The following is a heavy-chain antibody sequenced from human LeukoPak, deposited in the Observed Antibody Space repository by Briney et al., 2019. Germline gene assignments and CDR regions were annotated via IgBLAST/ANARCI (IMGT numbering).Heavy chain of an antibody. D-gene: IGHD5-12*01. CDR1: GYSFTSYW. J-gene: IGHJ4*02. CDR3: ARRLPRGYSGYDPYYFDY. CDR2: IYPGDSDT. Sequence: GESLKISCKCSGYSFTSYWIGWVRQMPGKGLEWMGIIYPGDSDTRYSPSFQGQVTISADKSISTAYLQWSSLKASDTAMYYCARRLPRGYSGYDPYYFDYWGQGTLVTVSS. V-gene: IGHV5-51*01.